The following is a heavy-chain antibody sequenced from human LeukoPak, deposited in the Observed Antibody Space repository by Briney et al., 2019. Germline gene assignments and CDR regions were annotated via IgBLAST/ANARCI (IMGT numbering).Heavy chain of an antibody. CDR1: GFTFSSYS. V-gene: IGHV3-21*01. CDR3: ARGKAPRDAFDI. Sequence: GGSLRLSCAASGFTFSSYSMNWVRQAPGKGLEWVSSISSSSSYIYYADSVKGRFTISRDNAKNSLYLQMNGLRAEDTAVYYCARGKAPRDAFDIWGQGTMVTVSS. CDR2: ISSSSSYI. J-gene: IGHJ3*02.